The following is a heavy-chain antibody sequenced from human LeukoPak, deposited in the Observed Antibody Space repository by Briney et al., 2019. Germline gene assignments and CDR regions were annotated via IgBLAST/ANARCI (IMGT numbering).Heavy chain of an antibody. V-gene: IGHV3-30*02. D-gene: IGHD3-22*01. CDR2: IRYDGSNK. CDR1: AFSFSNYD. Sequence: GGSLRLSCAASAFSFSNYDMHWVRQAPGKGLEWVTFIRYDGSNKYYADSVKGRFTISRDNSKNTLYLQMNSLRAEDTAVYYCARDWGYYDSSGFRQIDAFDIWGQGTMVTVSS. CDR3: ARDWGYYDSSGFRQIDAFDI. J-gene: IGHJ3*02.